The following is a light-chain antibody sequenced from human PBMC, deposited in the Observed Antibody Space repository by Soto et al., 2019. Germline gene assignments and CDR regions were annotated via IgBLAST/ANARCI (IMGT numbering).Light chain of an antibody. V-gene: IGLV2-11*01. CDR3: CSYAGSYTLV. CDR1: SSDVGGYNF. Sequence: QSVLTQPRSVSGSPGQSVTISCTGTSSDVGGYNFVSWYQHHPGKAPKLVIYDVSKRPSGVPDRFSGSKSGSTASLTISGLQAEDEAAYYCCSYAGSYTLVFGGGTKLTVL. CDR2: DVS. J-gene: IGLJ3*02.